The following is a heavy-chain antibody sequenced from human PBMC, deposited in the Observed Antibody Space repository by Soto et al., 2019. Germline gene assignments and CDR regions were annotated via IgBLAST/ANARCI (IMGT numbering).Heavy chain of an antibody. CDR3: ASWSNWNPLYYDGLDV. Sequence: QVQLLQSGAEVKKPGSSVKVSCKVSGGAFTNYALNWVRHGPGQGLEWRGGIIPLHNTSNYSLKFLGRVTVTADISSTTVYMELNSLTSDDPATYYCASWSNWNPLYYDGLDVWGQGTTVTVSS. V-gene: IGHV1-69*06. CDR2: IIPLHNTS. CDR1: GGAFTNYA. J-gene: IGHJ6*02. D-gene: IGHD1-20*01.